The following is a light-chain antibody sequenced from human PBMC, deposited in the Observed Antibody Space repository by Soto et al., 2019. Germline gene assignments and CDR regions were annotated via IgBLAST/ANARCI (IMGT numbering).Light chain of an antibody. Sequence: EIVVTQSPGTLSLSPGESATLSCRASQSVSSSYLAWYQQKPGQAPRLLIYGASSRATGIPDRFSGSGSGTDFTLTINRLEPEDFAVYYCQQYGISPPMYTFGQGTKLEIK. CDR3: QQYGISPPMYT. CDR2: GAS. CDR1: QSVSSSY. J-gene: IGKJ2*01. V-gene: IGKV3-20*01.